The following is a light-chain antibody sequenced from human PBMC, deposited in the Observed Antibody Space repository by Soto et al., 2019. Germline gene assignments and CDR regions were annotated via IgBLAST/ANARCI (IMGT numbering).Light chain of an antibody. CDR1: SSDVGGYNY. Sequence: QSALTQPASVPGSPGQSITISCTGTSSDVGGYNYVSWYQQHPDKAPKLLIYDVSNRPSGVSNRFSGSRSGNTASLTISGLQAEDEADYYCFSYTTTNTRVFGTGTKLTVL. CDR2: DVS. CDR3: FSYTTTNTRV. V-gene: IGLV2-14*03. J-gene: IGLJ1*01.